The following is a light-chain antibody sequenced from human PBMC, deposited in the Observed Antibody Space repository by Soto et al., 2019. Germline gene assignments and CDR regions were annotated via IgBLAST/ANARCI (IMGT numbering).Light chain of an antibody. CDR2: AAS. Sequence: AIQMTQSPSSLSAFVGDRVTITCRASQGIKNDLGWYQQKPGKASKLLIYAASSLQSGVPSRFSGSGSGTDFALTISSLQPEDFATYFCLQDYVYPLTFGGGTKVDIK. CDR3: LQDYVYPLT. CDR1: QGIKND. V-gene: IGKV1-6*01. J-gene: IGKJ4*01.